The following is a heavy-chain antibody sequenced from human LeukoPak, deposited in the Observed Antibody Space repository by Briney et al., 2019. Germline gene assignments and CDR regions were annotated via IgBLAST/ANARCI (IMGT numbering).Heavy chain of an antibody. CDR2: IYYSGST. CDR3: ASRPCAVPAARDAFDI. D-gene: IGHD2-2*01. CDR1: GGSISSYY. Sequence: SETLSLTCTVSGGSISSYYWGWIRQPPGKGLEWIGSIYYSGSTYYNPSLKSRVTISVDTSKNQFSLKLSSVTAADTAVYYCASRPCAVPAARDAFDIWGQGTMVTVSS. V-gene: IGHV4-39*01. J-gene: IGHJ3*02.